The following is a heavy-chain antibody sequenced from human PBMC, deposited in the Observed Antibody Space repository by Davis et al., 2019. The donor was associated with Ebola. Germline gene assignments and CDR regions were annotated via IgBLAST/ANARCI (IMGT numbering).Heavy chain of an antibody. V-gene: IGHV1-2*06. CDR2: INPNSGGT. Sequence: ASVKVSCKASGYNFNDYYMHWVRQAPGQGLEWMGRINPNSGGTNYAQKFLGRVTMTTDTSITTAYMELRSLTSDDTAMYFCARAASSWSQFTWFDPWGQGTLVTVSS. CDR3: ARAASSWSQFTWFDP. CDR1: GYNFNDYY. D-gene: IGHD6-13*01. J-gene: IGHJ5*02.